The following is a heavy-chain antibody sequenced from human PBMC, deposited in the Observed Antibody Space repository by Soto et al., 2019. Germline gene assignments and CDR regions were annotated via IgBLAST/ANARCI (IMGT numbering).Heavy chain of an antibody. CDR1: GYTLTELS. J-gene: IGHJ4*02. Sequence: GASVKVSCKVSGYTLTELSMHWVRQAPGKGLEWMGGFDPEDGETIYAQKFQGRVTMTEDTSTDTAYMVLSSLRSEDTAVYYCATEPPSSRTMVRFDYWGQGTLVTVSS. CDR2: FDPEDGET. V-gene: IGHV1-24*01. CDR3: ATEPPSSRTMVRFDY. D-gene: IGHD3-10*01.